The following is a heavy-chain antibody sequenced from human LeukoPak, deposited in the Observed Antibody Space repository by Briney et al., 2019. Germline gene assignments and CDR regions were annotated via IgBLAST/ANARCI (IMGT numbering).Heavy chain of an antibody. CDR2: FYYSGST. D-gene: IGHD5-12*01. CDR3: ARGRRSGYDFES. J-gene: IGHJ4*02. Sequence: PSQTLSLTCTVSDGAISSGGYSWSWLRQHPGKGLEWIGYFYYSGSTYYNMSLKSRVTISVDTSKNQFSLKVNSVTAADTAGYYCARGRRSGYDFESWGQGTLVTVSS. V-gene: IGHV4-31*03. CDR1: DGAISSGGYS.